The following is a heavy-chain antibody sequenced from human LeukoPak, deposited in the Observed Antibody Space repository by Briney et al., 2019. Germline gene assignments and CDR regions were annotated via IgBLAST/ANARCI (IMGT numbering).Heavy chain of an antibody. CDR1: GFTFSSYS. CDR3: ARERGRLLPPDY. CDR2: ISSSSSYI. J-gene: IGHJ4*02. Sequence: GGSLRLSCAASGFTFSSYSMNWVRQAPGKWLEWVSSISSSSSYIYYADSVKGRFTISRDNAKNSLYLQMNSLRAEDTAVYYCARERGRLLPPDYWGQGTLVTVSS. D-gene: IGHD2-21*01. V-gene: IGHV3-21*01.